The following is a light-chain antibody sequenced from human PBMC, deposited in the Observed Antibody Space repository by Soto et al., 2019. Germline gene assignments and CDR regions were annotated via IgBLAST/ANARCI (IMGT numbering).Light chain of an antibody. J-gene: IGKJ1*01. CDR2: GAS. CDR1: QSVSSN. V-gene: IGKV3-20*01. Sequence: EIVLTQSPGTLSLSPGERATLSCRASQSVSSNLAWYQQKPGQAPRLLISGASTRATGIPDRFSGSGSGTDFTLTINRLEPEDFAVYYCQQYHDTGTFGQGTKVDI. CDR3: QQYHDTGT.